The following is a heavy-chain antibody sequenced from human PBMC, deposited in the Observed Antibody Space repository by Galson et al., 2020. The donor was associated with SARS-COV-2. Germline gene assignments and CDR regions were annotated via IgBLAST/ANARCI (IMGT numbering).Heavy chain of an antibody. J-gene: IGHJ6*02. CDR2: IHYTGST. D-gene: IGHD5-12*01. V-gene: IGHV4-39*01. CDR3: TRPGRDNGYSRYLGDEYAMDV. Sequence: ASETLSLPCTVPGGSVSRRSYYWGWLRQPPGKRLEWIGSIHYTGSTHYTPSFESRATNPEDTSKKLASLRPSSVTAADTAVYYCTRPGRDNGYSRYLGDEYAMDVWGRGTTVTV. CDR1: GGSVSRRSYY.